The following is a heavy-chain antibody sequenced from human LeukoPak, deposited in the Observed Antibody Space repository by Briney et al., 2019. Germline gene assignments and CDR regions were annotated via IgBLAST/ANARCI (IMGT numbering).Heavy chain of an antibody. J-gene: IGHJ4*02. CDR2: ILYGEK. D-gene: IGHD2-15*01. Sequence: PGRSLRLSCAASGFTFSSFGMHWVRQAPGRGLEWVALILYGEKYYADSVKGRFTISRDNSKNILYLQMDGLRVEDTAVYYCARYCSGGCYSGVDYWGQGTLVTVPS. CDR3: ARYCSGGCYSGVDY. V-gene: IGHV3-33*05. CDR1: GFTFSSFG.